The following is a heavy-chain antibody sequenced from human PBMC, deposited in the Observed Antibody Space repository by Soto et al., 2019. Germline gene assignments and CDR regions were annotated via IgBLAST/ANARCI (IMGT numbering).Heavy chain of an antibody. J-gene: IGHJ3*02. Sequence: ASVKVSCKASGYTFTGYYMHWVRQAPGQGLEWMGWINPNSGGTNYAQKSQGWVTMTRDTSISTAYMELSRLRSDDTAVYYCARALLGGCSGGSCYPDDAFDIWGQGTMVTVSS. D-gene: IGHD2-15*01. CDR2: INPNSGGT. V-gene: IGHV1-2*04. CDR1: GYTFTGYY. CDR3: ARALLGGCSGGSCYPDDAFDI.